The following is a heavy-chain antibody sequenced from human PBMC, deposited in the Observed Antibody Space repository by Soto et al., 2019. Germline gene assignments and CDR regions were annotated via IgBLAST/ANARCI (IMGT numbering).Heavy chain of an antibody. Sequence: SVKVSCKTSGGTFSGYAISWVRQAPGQGLEWMGGIVPIVDTSTYAQKFQGRVTITADESTSTVYMELSSLRSDDTAVYYCVRVVAIPGYPDNWGQGTLVTVSS. J-gene: IGHJ4*02. CDR2: IVPIVDTS. D-gene: IGHD5-12*01. CDR1: GGTFSGYA. V-gene: IGHV1-69*13. CDR3: VRVVAIPGYPDN.